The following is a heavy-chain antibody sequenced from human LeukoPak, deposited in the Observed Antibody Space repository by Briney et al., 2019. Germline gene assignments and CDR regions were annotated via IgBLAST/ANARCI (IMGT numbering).Heavy chain of an antibody. V-gene: IGHV4-59*08. CDR3: ARPRMIVGAFDI. CDR1: GGSINTYY. Sequence: SETLSLTCTVSGGSINTYYGAWIRQPPGKGLEWIGHIHYSGSANYNPSPKSRVTISVDTSKNQFSLKLSSVTAADTAVYYCARPRMIVGAFDIWGQGTMVTVSS. D-gene: IGHD3-22*01. J-gene: IGHJ3*02. CDR2: IHYSGSA.